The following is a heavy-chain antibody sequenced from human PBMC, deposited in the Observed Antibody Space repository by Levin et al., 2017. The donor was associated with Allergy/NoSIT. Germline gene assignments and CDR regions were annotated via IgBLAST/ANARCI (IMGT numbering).Heavy chain of an antibody. J-gene: IGHJ5*02. Sequence: GESLKISCKASGYTFTGYYMHWVRQAPGQGLEWMGWINPNSGGTNYAQKFQGWVTMTRDTSISTAYMELSRLRSDDTAVYYCARNVRSSWGVNWFDPWGQGTLVTVSS. CDR3: ARNVRSSWGVNWFDP. CDR2: INPNSGGT. V-gene: IGHV1-2*04. CDR1: GYTFTGYY. D-gene: IGHD6-13*01.